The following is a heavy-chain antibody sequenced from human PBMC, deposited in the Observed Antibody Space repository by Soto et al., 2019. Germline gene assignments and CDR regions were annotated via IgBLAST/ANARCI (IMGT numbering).Heavy chain of an antibody. CDR3: AKGRSYYYYYGVDV. CDR1: SGGG. V-gene: IGHV3-23*01. J-gene: IGHJ6*02. Sequence: SGGGMVLDNQAPGKGLEWVSDIIDSGGSTYYADSVKGRFTISRDNSKSTLYLQMNSLRAEDTALYYCAKGRSYYYYYGVDVWGQGTTVTVSS. CDR2: IIDSGGST.